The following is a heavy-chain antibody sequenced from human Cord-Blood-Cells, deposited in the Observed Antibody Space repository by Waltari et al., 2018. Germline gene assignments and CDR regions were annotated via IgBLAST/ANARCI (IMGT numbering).Heavy chain of an antibody. CDR3: ARDNRGYSYGDAFDI. Sequence: QLQLQESGSGLVQPSQTLSPTCAVSGASISRRAYSWTWIRPPPGKGLEWIGYIYHSGSTYYNPSLKSRVTISVDRSKNQFSLKLSSVTAADTAVYYCARDNRGYSYGDAFDIWGQGTMVTVSS. D-gene: IGHD5-18*01. CDR2: IYHSGST. J-gene: IGHJ3*02. CDR1: GASISRRAYS. V-gene: IGHV4-30-2*01.